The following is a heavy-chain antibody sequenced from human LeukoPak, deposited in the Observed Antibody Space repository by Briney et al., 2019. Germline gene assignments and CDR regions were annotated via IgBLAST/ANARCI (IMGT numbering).Heavy chain of an antibody. V-gene: IGHV4-59*01. D-gene: IGHD3-3*01. CDR2: IYYSGST. Sequence: PSETLSLTCTVSGGSISSYYWSWIRQPPGKGLEWIGYIYYSGSTNYNPSLKSRVTISVDTSKNQCSLKLSSVTAADTAVYYCARSGIDFWSGYSQFDYWGQGTLVTVSS. CDR3: ARSGIDFWSGYSQFDY. J-gene: IGHJ4*02. CDR1: GGSISSYY.